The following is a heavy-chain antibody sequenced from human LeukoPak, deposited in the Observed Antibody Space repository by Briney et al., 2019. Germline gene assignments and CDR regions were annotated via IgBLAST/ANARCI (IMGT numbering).Heavy chain of an antibody. Sequence: GGSLRLSCAASGFIFSSYSMNWVRQAPGKGLEWVSSISSSSSYIYYADSVKGRFTISRDNAKNSLYLQMNSLRAEDTAVYYCARGVAVAGTGNWFDPWGQGTLVTVSS. CDR2: ISSSSSYI. V-gene: IGHV3-21*01. D-gene: IGHD6-19*01. J-gene: IGHJ5*02. CDR1: GFIFSSYS. CDR3: ARGVAVAGTGNWFDP.